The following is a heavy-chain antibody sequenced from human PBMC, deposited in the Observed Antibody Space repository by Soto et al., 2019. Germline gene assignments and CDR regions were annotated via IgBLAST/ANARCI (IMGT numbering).Heavy chain of an antibody. J-gene: IGHJ6*02. D-gene: IGHD1-26*01. CDR1: GFSISDYG. CDR3: AKGAGDRLSLGMDV. CDR2: ISYDGSNT. V-gene: IGHV3-30*18. Sequence: QVQLVESGGGVVQPGWSLRLSSAASGFSISDYGMEWVRQAPGKGLEWVALISYDGSNTYYADSVKGRFTISRDNSKDTLFLQMTGLRREDTAVYYCAKGAGDRLSLGMDVWGQGTTVTVSS.